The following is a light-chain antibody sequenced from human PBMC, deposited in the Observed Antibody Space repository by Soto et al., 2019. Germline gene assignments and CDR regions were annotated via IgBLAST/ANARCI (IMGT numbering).Light chain of an antibody. J-gene: IGKJ1*01. CDR2: KIS. CDR3: MQGTHWPWT. V-gene: IGKV2-30*01. Sequence: DVVMTQSPLSLPVTLGQPASISCRSTQSLVYSDGNTYLNWFHQRPGQSPRRLIYKISKRDSGVPDRFSGSGSGADFALKISRVEAEAVGFYYCMQGTHWPWTFGQGTKLEIK. CDR1: QSLVYSDGNTY.